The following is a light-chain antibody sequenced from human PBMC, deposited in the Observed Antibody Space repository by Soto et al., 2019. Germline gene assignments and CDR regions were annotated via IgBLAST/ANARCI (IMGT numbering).Light chain of an antibody. CDR2: AAS. CDR1: QSISSY. V-gene: IGKV1-39*01. J-gene: IGKJ5*01. CDR3: QQSYSIPIT. Sequence: DIQMTQSPSSLSASVGDGVTITCRASQSISSYLNWYQQKPGKAPKILIYAASSLQSGVASRFSGSGSGTDFTLTISSLQPEDFATYYCQQSYSIPITFGQGTRLEIK.